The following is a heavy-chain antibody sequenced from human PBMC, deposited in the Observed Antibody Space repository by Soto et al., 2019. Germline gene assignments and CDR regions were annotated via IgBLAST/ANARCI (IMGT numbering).Heavy chain of an antibody. CDR3: ARVRDQLLFYYYYGMDV. V-gene: IGHV3-30-3*01. D-gene: IGHD2-2*01. CDR2: ISSDGSNK. Sequence: QVQLVESGGGVVQPGRSLRLSCAASGFTFSSYAVHWVRQAPGKGLEWVVVISSDGSNKYYADSAKGRFTISRDNSKNTLYLQMNSLRAEDTAVYYCARVRDQLLFYYYYGMDVWGQGTTVTVSS. J-gene: IGHJ6*02. CDR1: GFTFSSYA.